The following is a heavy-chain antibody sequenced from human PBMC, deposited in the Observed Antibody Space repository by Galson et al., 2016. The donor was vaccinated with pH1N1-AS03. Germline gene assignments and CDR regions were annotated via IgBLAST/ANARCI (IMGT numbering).Heavy chain of an antibody. CDR3: AKDSGRLTHYYYGMDV. J-gene: IGHJ6*02. Sequence: SLRLSCAASGFIFDNYAMHWDRQAPGKGLEWVSGISWKSGYIAYADSVKGRFTISRDNAKNALHLQMNSLRPEDTGLYYCAKDSGRLTHYYYGMDVWGQGTTVTVSS. V-gene: IGHV3-9*01. CDR1: GFIFDNYA. CDR2: ISWKSGYI. D-gene: IGHD2-15*01.